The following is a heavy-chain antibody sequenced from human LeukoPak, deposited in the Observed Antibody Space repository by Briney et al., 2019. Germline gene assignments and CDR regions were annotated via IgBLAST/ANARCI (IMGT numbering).Heavy chain of an antibody. V-gene: IGHV4-59*01. CDR3: ARVSSWSDY. CDR1: GGSISNYY. Sequence: SETLSLTCTVSGGSISNYYWSWIRQPPGRGLEWIGFIYYSGSTNYNPSLKSRVTISVDTSKNQFSLKVRSVTPADTAVYYCARVSSWSDYWGQGTLVTVSS. J-gene: IGHJ4*02. D-gene: IGHD6-13*01. CDR2: IYYSGST.